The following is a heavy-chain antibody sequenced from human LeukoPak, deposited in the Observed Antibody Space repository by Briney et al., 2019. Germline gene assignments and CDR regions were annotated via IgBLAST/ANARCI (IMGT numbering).Heavy chain of an antibody. CDR2: IYNSGST. J-gene: IGHJ5*02. CDR1: GDSMSNSGIYY. D-gene: IGHD6-13*01. CDR3: ARRGAGYFDP. Sequence: PSETLSLTCTVSGDSMSNSGIYYWGWIRQPPGKGLQWIGNIYNSGSTYYNPSLKSRVTMSVDTSKNQFSLKLTSVTAADTAMYYCARRGAGYFDPWGQGTLVTVSS. V-gene: IGHV4-39*01.